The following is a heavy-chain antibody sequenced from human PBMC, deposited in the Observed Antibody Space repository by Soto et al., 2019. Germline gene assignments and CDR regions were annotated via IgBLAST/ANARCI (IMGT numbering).Heavy chain of an antibody. J-gene: IGHJ4*02. D-gene: IGHD3-10*01. V-gene: IGHV4-59*01. CDR2: FYNGGTT. Sequence: SETLSLTCTASGGSISSYYWISIRQPPGKGLEWIGVFYNGGTTNYSPSLKSRVTISVDTSKNQFSLKLNSVTAADTAVYYCARDGSERPATYWGQGILVTVSS. CDR3: ARDGSERPATY. CDR1: GGSISSYY.